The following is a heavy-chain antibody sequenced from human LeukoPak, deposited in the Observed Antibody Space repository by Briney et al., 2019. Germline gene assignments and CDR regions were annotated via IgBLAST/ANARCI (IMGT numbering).Heavy chain of an antibody. J-gene: IGHJ4*02. CDR1: GFTFSSYA. CDR3: ARNVYYYDSSGYYPYYFDY. CDR2: ISYDGSKK. V-gene: IGHV3-30-3*01. D-gene: IGHD3-22*01. Sequence: GGSLRLSCAASGFTFSSYAMHWVRQAPGKGLEWVAVISYDGSKKYYADSVKGRFTISRDNSKNTLYLQMNSLRAEDTAVCYCARNVYYYDSSGYYPYYFDYWGQRTLVTVSS.